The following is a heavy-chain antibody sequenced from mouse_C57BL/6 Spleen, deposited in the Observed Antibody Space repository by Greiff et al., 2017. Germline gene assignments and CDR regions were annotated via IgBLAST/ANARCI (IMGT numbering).Heavy chain of an antibody. J-gene: IGHJ2*01. CDR3: ARRGLLGDSFDY. Sequence: EVKLMESGPELVKPGASVKISCKASGYSFTAYNMNWVKQSNGKSLEWIGVINPNYGTTSYNQKFKGKATLTVDQSSSTAYMQLNSLTSEDSAVYYCARRGLLGDSFDYWGQGTTLTVSS. V-gene: IGHV1-39*01. D-gene: IGHD3-3*01. CDR2: INPNYGTT. CDR1: GYSFTAYN.